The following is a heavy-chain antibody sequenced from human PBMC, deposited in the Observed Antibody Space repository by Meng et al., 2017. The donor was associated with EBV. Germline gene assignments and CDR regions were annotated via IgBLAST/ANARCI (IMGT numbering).Heavy chain of an antibody. CDR3: NSGSHSPLDS. D-gene: IGHD1-26*01. J-gene: IGHJ4*02. CDR1: GFSFSNYA. V-gene: IGHV3-23*01. CDR2: ISATSVDT. Sequence: EGWLLESGGGLVQPGGSLRCSCAAYGFSFSNYAMGWVRQAPGKGLEWVSGISATSVDTYYADSVKGRFAISRDNSKNTVTLHMNILRAEDTAIYYCNSGSHSPLDSWGQGTLVTVSS.